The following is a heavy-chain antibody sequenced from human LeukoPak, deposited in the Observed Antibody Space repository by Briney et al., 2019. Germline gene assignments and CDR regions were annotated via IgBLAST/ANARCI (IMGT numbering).Heavy chain of an antibody. CDR2: INPNSGGT. J-gene: IGHJ4*02. V-gene: IGHV1-2*02. Sequence: ASVKVSCKASGYTFTGYYMHWVRQAPGQGLEWMGWINPNSGGTNYAQKFQGRVTKTRDTSISTAYMELSRLRSDDTAVYYCARDPSGSQGYWGQGTLVTVSS. CDR1: GYTFTGYY. D-gene: IGHD1-26*01. CDR3: ARDPSGSQGY.